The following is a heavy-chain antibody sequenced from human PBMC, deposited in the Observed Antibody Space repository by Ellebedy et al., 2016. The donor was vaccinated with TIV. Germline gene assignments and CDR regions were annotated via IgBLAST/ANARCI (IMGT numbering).Heavy chain of an antibody. CDR1: GYTFSDYY. CDR2: INPNSGGT. J-gene: IGHJ5*02. CDR3: ARDFNWFDP. Sequence: AASVKVSCKASGYTFSDYYIHWVRQAPGQGLEWMGWINPNSGGTNYAQKFRGRVTMTRDTTITTAYMELRGVRSDDPAVYYCARDFNWFDPWGQGTQVTVSS. V-gene: IGHV1-2*02.